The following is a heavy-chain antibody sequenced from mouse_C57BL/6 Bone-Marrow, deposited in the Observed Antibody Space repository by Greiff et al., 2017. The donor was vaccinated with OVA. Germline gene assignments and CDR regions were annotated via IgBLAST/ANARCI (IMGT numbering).Heavy chain of an antibody. J-gene: IGHJ4*01. V-gene: IGHV1-80*01. Sequence: VKLQESGAELVKPGASMKISCKASGYAFSSYWMNWVKQRPGKGLEWIGQIYPGDGDTNYNGKFKGKATLTADKSSSTAYMQLSSLTSEDSAVYFCARHGSSYYAMDYWGQGTSVTVSS. CDR1: GYAFSSYW. CDR2: IYPGDGDT. CDR3: ARHGSSYYAMDY. D-gene: IGHD1-1*01.